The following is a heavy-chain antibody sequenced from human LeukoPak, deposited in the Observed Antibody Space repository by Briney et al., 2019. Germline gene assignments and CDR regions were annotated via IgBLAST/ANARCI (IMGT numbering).Heavy chain of an antibody. CDR1: GFTFSTYW. CDR2: MRRDGNEI. J-gene: IGHJ4*02. V-gene: IGHV3-7*01. CDR3: ARSERVYGDRPLDY. D-gene: IGHD4-17*01. Sequence: GGSLRLSCSASGFTFSTYWMSWVRQAPGKGLEWVANMRRDGNEIYYLDSVRGRFTISRDNSKNTPYLQMNSLRAEDTAVYYCARSERVYGDRPLDYWGQGTLVTVSS.